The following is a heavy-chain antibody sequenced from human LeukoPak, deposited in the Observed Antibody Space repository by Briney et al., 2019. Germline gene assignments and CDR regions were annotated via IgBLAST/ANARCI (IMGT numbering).Heavy chain of an antibody. J-gene: IGHJ4*02. Sequence: GASVKVSCKASGGTFSSYAISWVRRAPGQGLEWMGGIIPIFGTANYAQKFQGRVTITADESTSTAYMELSSLRSEDTAVYYCASNWYYYDSSGYPYYFDYWGQGTLVTVSS. D-gene: IGHD3-22*01. CDR2: IIPIFGTA. CDR1: GGTFSSYA. V-gene: IGHV1-69*13. CDR3: ASNWYYYDSSGYPYYFDY.